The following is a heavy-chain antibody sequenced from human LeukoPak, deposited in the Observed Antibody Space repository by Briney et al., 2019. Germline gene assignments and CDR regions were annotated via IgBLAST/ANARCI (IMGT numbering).Heavy chain of an antibody. V-gene: IGHV3-23*01. D-gene: IGHD3-10*02. CDR3: AKGMLTADYYMGV. Sequence: PGRSLRLSCAASGFTFSGYAMSWVRQAPGKGLEWVSSISDSGGSTYYADSVKGRFTISRDNSKNTLYLELNSLRAEETAVYYCAKGMLTADYYMGVWGKGTPVTVSS. CDR1: GFTFSGYA. CDR2: ISDSGGST. J-gene: IGHJ6*03.